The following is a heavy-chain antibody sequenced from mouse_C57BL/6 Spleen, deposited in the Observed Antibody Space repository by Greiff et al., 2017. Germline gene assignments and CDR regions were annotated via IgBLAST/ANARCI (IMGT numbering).Heavy chain of an antibody. V-gene: IGHV1-69*01. CDR1: GYTFTSYW. J-gene: IGHJ2*01. D-gene: IGHD1-1*01. Sequence: QVQLQQSGAELVMPGASVKLSCKASGYTFTSYWMHWVKQRPGQGLEWIGEIDPSDSYTNYNQKFKGKSTLTVDKSSSTAYMQLSSLTSEDSAVYYCARKDYYGSGHYFDYWGQGTTLTVSS. CDR2: IDPSDSYT. CDR3: ARKDYYGSGHYFDY.